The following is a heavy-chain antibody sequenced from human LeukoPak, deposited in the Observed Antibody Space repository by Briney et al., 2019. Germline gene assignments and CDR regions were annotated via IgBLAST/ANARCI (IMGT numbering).Heavy chain of an antibody. V-gene: IGHV3-21*04. J-gene: IGHJ4*02. CDR3: AKSPSMIVVVITHYFDY. CDR2: ISSSSSYI. D-gene: IGHD3-22*01. Sequence: GGSLRLSCAASGFTFSSYSMNWVRQAPGKGLEWVSSISSSSSYIYYADSVKGRFTISRDNAKNSLYLQMNSLRAEDTAVYYCAKSPSMIVVVITHYFDYWGQGTLVTVSS. CDR1: GFTFSSYS.